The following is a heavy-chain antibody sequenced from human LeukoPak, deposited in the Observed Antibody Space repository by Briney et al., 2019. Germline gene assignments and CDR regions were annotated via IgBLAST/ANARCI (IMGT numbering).Heavy chain of an antibody. CDR1: GGSISSYY. J-gene: IGHJ4*02. CDR3: ARQSISGSSLSYFDY. D-gene: IGHD3-22*01. V-gene: IGHV4-59*01. Sequence: SETLSLTCTVSGGSISSYYWSWIRQPPGKGLEGIGNIYDSGSTNYNPSLKSRGTISVDTSKNQCSLKLSSVIAADTAVYYCARQSISGSSLSYFDYWGQGTLVNVSS. CDR2: IYDSGST.